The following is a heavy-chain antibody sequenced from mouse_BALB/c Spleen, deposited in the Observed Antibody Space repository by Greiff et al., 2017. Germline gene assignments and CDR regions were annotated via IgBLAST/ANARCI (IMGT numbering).Heavy chain of an antibody. D-gene: IGHD1-1*01. J-gene: IGHJ2*01. CDR1: GYTFTDYN. CDR2: INPNNGGT. CDR3: ARRVTGSSFYYFDY. Sequence: VQLQQSGPELVKPGASVKIPCKASGYTFTDYNMDWVKQSHGKSLEWIGDINPNNGGTIYNQKFKGKATLTVDKSSSTAYMELRSLTSEDTAVYYCARRVTGSSFYYFDYWGQGTTLTVSS. V-gene: IGHV1-18*01.